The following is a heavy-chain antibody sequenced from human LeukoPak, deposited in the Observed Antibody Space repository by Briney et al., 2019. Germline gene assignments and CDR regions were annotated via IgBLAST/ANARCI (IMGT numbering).Heavy chain of an antibody. V-gene: IGHV1-69*02. D-gene: IGHD2-2*01. CDR3: ARALYCSSTRCYYYYGMDV. CDR2: IIPILGIA. CDR1: GGTFSSYT. J-gene: IGHJ6*02. Sequence: SVTVSCKASGGTFSSYTISWVRPAPGQGLEWMGRIIPILGIANYAQKFQGRVTITADKSTSTAYMELSSLRSEDTAVYYCARALYCSSTRCYYYYGMDVWGQGTTVTVSS.